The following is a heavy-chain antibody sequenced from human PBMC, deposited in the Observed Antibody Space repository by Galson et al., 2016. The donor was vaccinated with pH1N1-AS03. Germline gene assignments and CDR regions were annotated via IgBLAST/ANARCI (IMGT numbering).Heavy chain of an antibody. CDR3: ARGYCTGGSCYGQFDH. V-gene: IGHV3-48*01. D-gene: IGHD2-15*01. CDR2: ITGGSDTI. Sequence: SLRLSCATSGFTFSTLWMTWVRQAPGKGLEWISYITGGSDTIFYADSVRGRFTISRDNAKNSVFLQMNSLRPDDTAVYYCARGYCTGGSCYGQFDHWGQGTLVTVSS. J-gene: IGHJ4*02. CDR1: GFTFSTLW.